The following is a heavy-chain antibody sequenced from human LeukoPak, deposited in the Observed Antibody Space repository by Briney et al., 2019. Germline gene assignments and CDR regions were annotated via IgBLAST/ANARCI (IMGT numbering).Heavy chain of an antibody. D-gene: IGHD4-17*01. CDR1: GGSISSSNYY. V-gene: IGHV4-39*01. CDR3: ASNSTVTTFVLPY. Sequence: PSETLSLTCTVSGGSISSSNYYWGWIRQPPGKGLEWIGSVYYSGSTYYNPSLKSRVTISVDTSKNQFSLMLSSVTAADTAVYYCASNSTVTTFVLPYWGQGPLVTVSS. CDR2: VYYSGST. J-gene: IGHJ4*02.